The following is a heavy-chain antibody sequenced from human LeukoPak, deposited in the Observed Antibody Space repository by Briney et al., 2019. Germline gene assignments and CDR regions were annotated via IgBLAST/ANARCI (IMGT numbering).Heavy chain of an antibody. Sequence: GGSLRLSCEASGLTFSRDWMGWVCQAPGKGLEWVANIRQDGGETYYGDSVKGRFIISRDNAKNPLFLQMNRLRAEDTAVYYCATYSSLNTREFQYWGQGTLVTVSP. J-gene: IGHJ1*01. CDR3: ATYSSLNTREFQY. D-gene: IGHD3-22*01. CDR2: IRQDGGET. CDR1: GLTFSRDW. V-gene: IGHV3-7*01.